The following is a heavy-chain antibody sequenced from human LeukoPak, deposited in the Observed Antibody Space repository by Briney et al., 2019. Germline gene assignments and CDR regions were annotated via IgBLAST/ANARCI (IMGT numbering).Heavy chain of an antibody. CDR2: ISGSGGST. CDR1: GFTFSDYW. Sequence: HPGGSLRLSCAASGFTFSDYWIHWVRQAPGKGLEWVSAISGSGGSTYYADSVKGRFTISRDNSKNTLYLQMNSLRAEDTAVYYCAKGRIAVAMMDYFDYWGQGTLVTVSS. V-gene: IGHV3-23*01. J-gene: IGHJ4*02. CDR3: AKGRIAVAMMDYFDY. D-gene: IGHD6-19*01.